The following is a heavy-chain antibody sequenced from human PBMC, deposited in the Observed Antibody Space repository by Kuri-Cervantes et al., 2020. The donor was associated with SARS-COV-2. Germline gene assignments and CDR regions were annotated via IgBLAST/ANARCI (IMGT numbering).Heavy chain of an antibody. Sequence: GESLKISCEASGFIFSRYGTHWVRQAPGKGLEWVAAIGYDGSRKHYSDSLKGRFTISRDNSQNTVYLQMSTLRDDDTAVYYCAKEGSSGWYGGDWGQGTLVTVSS. D-gene: IGHD6-19*01. CDR1: GFIFSRYG. V-gene: IGHV3-30*18. CDR2: IGYDGSRK. J-gene: IGHJ1*01. CDR3: AKEGSSGWYGGD.